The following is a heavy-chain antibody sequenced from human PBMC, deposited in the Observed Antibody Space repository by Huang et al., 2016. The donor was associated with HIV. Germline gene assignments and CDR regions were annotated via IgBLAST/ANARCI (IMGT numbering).Heavy chain of an antibody. CDR3: ARLQQLLVIEYGRYLYYMDV. D-gene: IGHD6-19*01. CDR1: GFTFTTYS. CDR2: ISSDGNTI. V-gene: IGHV3-48*04. Sequence: EVRVVESGGGLVQPGGSLRLSCSASGFTFTTYSMNWVRQAPGKVVEWLSYISSDGNTIYYADTVKGRFTIPRDNAQNSLFLQMNSRGVEDSAIYYCARLQQLLVIEYGRYLYYMDVWGKGTAVTVSS. J-gene: IGHJ6*03.